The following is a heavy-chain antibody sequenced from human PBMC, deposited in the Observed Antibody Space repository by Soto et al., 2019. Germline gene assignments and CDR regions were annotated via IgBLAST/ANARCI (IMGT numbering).Heavy chain of an antibody. CDR3: ARQIYDSDTGPNFQYYFDS. V-gene: IGHV5-10-1*01. D-gene: IGHD3-22*01. Sequence: GESLNISWKGSGYSFAGYWITWVRQKPGKGLEWMGRIDPSDAQTYYSPSFRGHVTISVTKSITTVFLQWSSLRASDTAMYYCARQIYDSDTGPNFQYYFDSWGQGTPVTVSS. J-gene: IGHJ4*02. CDR2: IDPSDAQT. CDR1: GYSFAGYW.